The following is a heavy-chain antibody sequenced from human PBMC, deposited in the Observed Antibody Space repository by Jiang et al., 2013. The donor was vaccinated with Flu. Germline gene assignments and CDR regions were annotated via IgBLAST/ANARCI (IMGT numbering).Heavy chain of an antibody. CDR3: ARGVETYYYDSSGYPNSAFDI. J-gene: IGHJ3*02. D-gene: IGHD3-22*01. CDR2: TYYRSKWYN. CDR1: GDSVSSNSAA. V-gene: IGHV6-1*01. Sequence: QTLSLTCAISGDSVSSNSAAWNWIRQSPPRGLEWLGRTYYRSKWYNDYAVSVKSRITINPDTSKNQFSLQLNSVTPEDTAVYYCARGVETYYYDSSGYPNSAFDIWGQGTMVTVSS.